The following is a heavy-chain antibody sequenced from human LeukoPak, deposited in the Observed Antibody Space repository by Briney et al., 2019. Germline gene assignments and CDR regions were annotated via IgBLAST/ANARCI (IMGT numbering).Heavy chain of an antibody. Sequence: ASVKVSCKASGYTFTSYDINWVRQATGQVLEWMGWINPNSGGTNYAQKFQGRVTMTRDTSISTAYMELSRLRSDDTAVYYCAIVVEDYDFWSGYNYWGQGTLVTVSS. V-gene: IGHV1-2*02. D-gene: IGHD3-3*01. CDR3: AIVVEDYDFWSGYNY. CDR1: GYTFTSYD. CDR2: INPNSGGT. J-gene: IGHJ4*02.